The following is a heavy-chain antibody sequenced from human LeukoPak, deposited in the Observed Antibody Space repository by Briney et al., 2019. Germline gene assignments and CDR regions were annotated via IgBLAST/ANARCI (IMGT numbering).Heavy chain of an antibody. D-gene: IGHD3-10*01. V-gene: IGHV3-73*01. CDR1: GFTFSGSA. CDR2: IRSKANSYAT. J-gene: IGHJ6*02. Sequence: GGSLRLSCAASGFTFSGSAMHWVRQASGKGLEWVGRIRSKANSYATAYAASVKGRFTISRDDSKNTAYLQMNSLKTEDTAVYYCTRQTRITMVRGGYYGMDVWGQGTTVTVS. CDR3: TRQTRITMVRGGYYGMDV.